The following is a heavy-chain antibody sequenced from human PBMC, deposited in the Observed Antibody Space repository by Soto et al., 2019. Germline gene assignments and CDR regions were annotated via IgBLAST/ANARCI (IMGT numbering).Heavy chain of an antibody. D-gene: IGHD2-2*02. CDR3: ARVPRFDTWYFDY. Sequence: QVQLVESGGGVVQPGRSLRLSCAASGFSVNTHVIHWIRQAPGKGLEWVAVLWYDGSREYYADSVKGRFTISRDNSKNMMYLQMDNLRVEDTAVYYCARVPRFDTWYFDYWGQGTVATVSS. CDR2: LWYDGSRE. J-gene: IGHJ4*02. V-gene: IGHV3-33*01. CDR1: GFSVNTHV.